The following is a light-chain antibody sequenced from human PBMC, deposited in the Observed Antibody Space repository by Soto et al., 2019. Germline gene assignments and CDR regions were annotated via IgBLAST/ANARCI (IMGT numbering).Light chain of an antibody. Sequence: EIWVTQCPGTLSLSPGARAALSCRGSQSFSNNYLASYQQKPGQAPRLPIYDASNRATGIPARFSGSGSGTALTLTISSLEHQDFVVYYCQQYNNWHPLTFGGGTKVDIK. CDR2: DAS. J-gene: IGKJ4*01. CDR3: QQYNNWHPLT. CDR1: QSFSNNY. V-gene: IGKV3D-11*02.